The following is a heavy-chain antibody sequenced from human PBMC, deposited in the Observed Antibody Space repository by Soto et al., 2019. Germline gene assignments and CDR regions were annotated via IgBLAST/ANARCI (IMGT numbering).Heavy chain of an antibody. CDR3: ARDRSLTDYYYGMDV. CDR1: GYTFSSYG. J-gene: IGHJ6*02. V-gene: IGHV1-18*01. Sequence: ASVKVSCKASGYTFSSYGITWVRQAPGQGLEWMGWINSYNTKTNYAQKLQGRVTMTTDTSTSTAYMELRSLTSDDTAVYYCARDRSLTDYYYGMDVWGQGTTVTVSS. CDR2: INSYNTKT. D-gene: IGHD3-16*02.